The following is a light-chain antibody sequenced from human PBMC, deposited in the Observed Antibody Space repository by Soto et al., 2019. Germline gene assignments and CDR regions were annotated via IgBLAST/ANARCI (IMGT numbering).Light chain of an antibody. J-gene: IGKJ1*01. V-gene: IGKV2-30*01. CDR1: QSLVYRAGNTY. CDR3: MRGTHCPWK. Sequence: DVVMTQSPLSLPVTLGQPASISCRSSQSLVYRAGNTYLNWFQQRPGQSPRRLIYKVSNRDSGVLERFSGRGSCADFGLKFSRVGAEDVGVYYCMRGTHCPWKFGQGTKVEIK. CDR2: KVS.